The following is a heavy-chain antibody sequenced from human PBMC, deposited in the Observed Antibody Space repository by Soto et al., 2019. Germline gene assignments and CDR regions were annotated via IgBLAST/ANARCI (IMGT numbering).Heavy chain of an antibody. CDR2: IYYSGST. CDR1: GSSISSYY. CDR3: ARPHGGSSGWDNWFDP. Sequence: PSDTLYLTCPVSGSSISSYYWSWIRQPAGKGLEWIGYIYYSGSTNYNPSLKSRVTISVDTSKNQFSLKLSSVTAADTAVYYCARPHGGSSGWDNWFDPWGQGTLVTVS. D-gene: IGHD6-25*01. J-gene: IGHJ5*02. V-gene: IGHV4-59*01.